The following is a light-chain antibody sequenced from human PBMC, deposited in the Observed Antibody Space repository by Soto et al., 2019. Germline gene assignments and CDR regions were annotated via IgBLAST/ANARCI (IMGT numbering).Light chain of an antibody. J-gene: IGKJ5*01. CDR3: QQRSNWPIT. V-gene: IGKV3-11*01. CDR1: QNINNY. Sequence: SPSSLSSSVVYIFTITCQASQNINNYLAWYQQKPGQAPRLLIYDASNRATGIPARFSGSGSGTDFTLTISSLEPEDFAVYYCQQRSNWPITFGQGTRLEIK. CDR2: DAS.